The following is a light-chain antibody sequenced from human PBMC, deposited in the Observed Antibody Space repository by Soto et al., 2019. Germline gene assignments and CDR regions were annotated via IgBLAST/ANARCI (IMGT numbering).Light chain of an antibody. CDR3: MQSKQSPWT. J-gene: IGKJ1*01. CDR2: KIS. V-gene: IGKV2-24*01. Sequence: DIVMTQTPLSSPVTLGQPASISCSSSQSLVHSDGNTYLSWRQQRPGQSPRLLIYKISDRFSGVSDRLSGSGEGTDITLTISRVEDEDVGVYYCMQSKQSPWTFGEGNKVEIK. CDR1: QSLVHSDGNTY.